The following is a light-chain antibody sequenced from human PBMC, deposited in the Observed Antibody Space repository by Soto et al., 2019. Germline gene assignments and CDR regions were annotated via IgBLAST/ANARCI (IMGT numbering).Light chain of an antibody. CDR2: NDG. CDR1: NIAGKS. J-gene: IGLJ2*01. CDR3: QVWGSNADPYVL. V-gene: IGLV3-21*04. Sequence: SYELTQPPSVSVAPGKTARITCGGDNIAGKSVHWYQLKPGQAPVLIIYNDGDRPSGIPERFSGSNSGNTATLTVSWVEAGDEADYYCQVWGSNADPYVLFGGGTKLTFL.